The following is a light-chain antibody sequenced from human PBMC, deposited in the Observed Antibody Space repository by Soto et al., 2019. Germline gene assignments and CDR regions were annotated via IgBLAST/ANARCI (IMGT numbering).Light chain of an antibody. CDR3: QQHGSSLTWT. CDR2: GAS. J-gene: IGKJ1*01. Sequence: ELVLTQSPGTLSLSPGERATLSCRTIQSVSSSYLAWYQQKFGQAPRLLIYGASSRATGIPDRFSGSGSGTDFTLTISRLEPEDFAVYYCQQHGSSLTWTFGQGTKVDIK. V-gene: IGKV3-20*01. CDR1: QSVSSSY.